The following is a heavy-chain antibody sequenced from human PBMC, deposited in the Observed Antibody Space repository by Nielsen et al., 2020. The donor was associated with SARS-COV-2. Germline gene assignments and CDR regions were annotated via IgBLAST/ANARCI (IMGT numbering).Heavy chain of an antibody. V-gene: IGHV1-18*01. J-gene: IGHJ4*02. CDR1: GYTFTNYG. CDR3: ARDKWNSGSPRSFDY. D-gene: IGHD1-26*01. Sequence: ASVKVSCKASGYTFTNYGINWVRQAPGQGPEWMGWISAYNGNTNYAQKVQGRVTMTTDTSTNTAYMELRSLRSDDTAVYYCARDKWNSGSPRSFDYWGQGTLVTVSS. CDR2: ISAYNGNT.